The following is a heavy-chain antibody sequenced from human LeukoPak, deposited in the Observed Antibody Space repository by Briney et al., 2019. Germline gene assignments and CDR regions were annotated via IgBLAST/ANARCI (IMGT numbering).Heavy chain of an antibody. D-gene: IGHD2-15*01. J-gene: IGHJ4*02. CDR3: ARYGDPMEDNYFDY. Sequence: ASVKVSCKASGYTFTSYDINWVRHATGQGLEWMGWMNPNSGNTGYAQKFQGRVTMTRNTSISTAYMELSSLRSEDTAVYYCARYGDPMEDNYFDYWGQGTLVTVSS. CDR2: MNPNSGNT. CDR1: GYTFTSYD. V-gene: IGHV1-8*01.